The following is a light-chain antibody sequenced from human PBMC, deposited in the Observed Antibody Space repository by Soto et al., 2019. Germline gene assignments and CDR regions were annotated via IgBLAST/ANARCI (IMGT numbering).Light chain of an antibody. CDR1: SSNIGAGYD. CDR2: GNS. V-gene: IGLV1-40*01. CDR3: RSSDSSRRWV. J-gene: IGLJ3*02. Sequence: QSVLTQPPSVSGAPGQRVTISCTGSSSNIGAGYDVHWYQQLPGTAPKLLIYGNSNRPSGVPDRFSGSKSGTSASLAITGLQAEDEAAYYCRSSDSSRRWVFGGGTKVTVL.